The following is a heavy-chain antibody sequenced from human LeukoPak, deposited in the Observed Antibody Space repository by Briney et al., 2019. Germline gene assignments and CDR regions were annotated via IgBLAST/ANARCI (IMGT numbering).Heavy chain of an antibody. J-gene: IGHJ5*02. CDR3: ARGDSVDIVVVPAAEWFDP. CDR1: GFTFSSYS. CDR2: ISSSSSTI. V-gene: IGHV3-48*01. Sequence: GGSLRLSCAASGFTFSSYSMNWVRQAPGKGLEWVSYISSSSSTIYYADSVKGRFTISRDNAKNSLYLQMNSLRAEDTAVHYCARGDSVDIVVVPAAEWFDPWGQGTLVTVSS. D-gene: IGHD2-2*03.